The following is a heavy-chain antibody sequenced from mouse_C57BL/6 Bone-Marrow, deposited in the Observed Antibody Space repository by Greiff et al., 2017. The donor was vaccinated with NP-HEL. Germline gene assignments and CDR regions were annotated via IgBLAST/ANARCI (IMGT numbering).Heavy chain of an antibody. CDR3: ARSDGYPSWFAY. D-gene: IGHD2-3*01. CDR2: IYPGSGST. Sequence: VQLQQPGAELVKPGASVKMSCKASGYTFTSYWITWVKQRPGQGLEWIGDIYPGSGSTNYNEKFKSKATLTVDTSSSTAYMQLSSLTSEDSAVYYCARSDGYPSWFAYWGQGTLVTVSA. V-gene: IGHV1-55*01. J-gene: IGHJ3*01. CDR1: GYTFTSYW.